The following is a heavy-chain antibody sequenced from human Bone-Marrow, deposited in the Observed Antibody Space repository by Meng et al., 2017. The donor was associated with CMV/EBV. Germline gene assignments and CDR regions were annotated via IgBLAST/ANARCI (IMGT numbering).Heavy chain of an antibody. Sequence: QVQVVEVGGEVKKAGSSVKVSCTGSGGAFRSYATSWVLQAPGQGLEWMGGIIPIFGTANYAQKFQGRVTITADESTSTAYMELSSLRAEDTAVYYCARDVAARPYIYDYWGQGTLVTVSS. D-gene: IGHD6-6*01. V-gene: IGHV1-69*12. CDR2: IIPIFGTA. CDR1: GGAFRSYA. CDR3: ARDVAARPYIYDY. J-gene: IGHJ4*02.